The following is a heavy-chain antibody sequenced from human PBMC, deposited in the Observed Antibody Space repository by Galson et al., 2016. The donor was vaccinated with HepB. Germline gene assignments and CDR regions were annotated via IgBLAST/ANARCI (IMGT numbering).Heavy chain of an antibody. CDR1: GFTFSRHW. D-gene: IGHD6-13*01. V-gene: IGHV3-74*01. J-gene: IGHJ4*02. CDR3: RIGAAGIDY. CDR2: LKSDGSST. Sequence: SLRLSCAASGFTFSRHWMHWVRQAPGKGLVCVSHLKSDGSSTYYADSVKGRFTISRDNAKNTLYLQMNSLRAEDTAVYYCRIGAAGIDYWGQGTLVTVAS.